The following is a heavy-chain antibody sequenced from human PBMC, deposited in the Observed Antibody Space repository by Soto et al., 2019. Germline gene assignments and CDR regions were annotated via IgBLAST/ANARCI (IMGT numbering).Heavy chain of an antibody. V-gene: IGHV3-30*18. CDR2: ISYDGSNK. Sequence: QVQLVESGGGVVQPGRSLRLSCAASGFTFSSYGMHWVRQAPGKGLEWVAVISYDGSNKYYADSVKGRFTISRDNSKNTLYLQMNSLRAEDTAVYYCAKEPPPYYYDSSGYYDSWGQGTLVTVSS. D-gene: IGHD3-22*01. CDR3: AKEPPPYYYDSSGYYDS. J-gene: IGHJ5*01. CDR1: GFTFSSYG.